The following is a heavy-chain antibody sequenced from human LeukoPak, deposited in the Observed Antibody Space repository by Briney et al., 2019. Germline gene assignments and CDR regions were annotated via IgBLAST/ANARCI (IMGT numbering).Heavy chain of an antibody. J-gene: IGHJ6*02. V-gene: IGHV3-7*01. CDR2: IKQDGSEK. CDR1: GFTFSSYW. D-gene: IGHD1-26*01. CDR3: ARDPTVFSGSYFVRAVRPYYYYGTDV. Sequence: PGGSLRLSCAASGFTFSSYWMSWVRQAPGKGLEWVANIKQDGSEKYYVDSVKGRFTISRDNAKNSLYLQMNSLRAEDTAVYYCARDPTVFSGSYFVRAVRPYYYYGTDVWGQGTTVTVSS.